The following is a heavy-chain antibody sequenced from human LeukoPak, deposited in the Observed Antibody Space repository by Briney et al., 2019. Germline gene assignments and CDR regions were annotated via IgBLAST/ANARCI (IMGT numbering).Heavy chain of an antibody. J-gene: IGHJ5*02. V-gene: IGHV1-69*05. CDR2: IIPIFGTA. Sequence: ASVKVSCKASGGTFSSYAISWVRQAPGQGLEWMGGIIPIFGTANYAQKFQGRVTITTDESTSTAYMKLSSLRSEDTAVYYCASVPAAISRWFDPWGQGTLVTVSS. CDR1: GGTFSSYA. CDR3: ASVPAAISRWFDP. D-gene: IGHD2-2*01.